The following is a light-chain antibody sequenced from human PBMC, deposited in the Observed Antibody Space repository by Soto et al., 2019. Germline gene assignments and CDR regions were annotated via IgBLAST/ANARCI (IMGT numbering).Light chain of an antibody. CDR3: QKLHNFPLT. CDR2: AAS. J-gene: IGKJ5*01. V-gene: IGKV1-9*01. Sequence: IPLNQSPSFLSASVGDRVPITCRASQGISSSLAWYQQKPGEAPKLLIYAASTLQSGAPSRFSGSGYGTEFTLTISSLQPDDFASYYCQKLHNFPLTFCHGTRLEIK. CDR1: QGISSS.